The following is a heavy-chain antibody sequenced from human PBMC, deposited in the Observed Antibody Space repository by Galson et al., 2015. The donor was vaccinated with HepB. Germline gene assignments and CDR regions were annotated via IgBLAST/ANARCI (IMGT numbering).Heavy chain of an antibody. CDR3: ARAGGYCSRTSCQGWFDP. V-gene: IGHV3-7*01. CDR2: IKQDGSEK. J-gene: IGHJ5*02. Sequence: SLRLSCAASGFTFSSYWMSWVRQAPGKGLEWVANIKQDGSEKYYVDSVKGRFTSSIDNAKNSLYLQMNSLRAEDTAVYYCARAGGYCSRTSCQGWFDPWGQGALVTVSS. CDR1: GFTFSSYW. D-gene: IGHD2-2*01.